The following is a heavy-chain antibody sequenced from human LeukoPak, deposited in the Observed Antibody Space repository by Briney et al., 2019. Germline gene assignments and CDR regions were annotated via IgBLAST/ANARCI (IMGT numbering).Heavy chain of an antibody. D-gene: IGHD3/OR15-3a*01. V-gene: IGHV3-7*01. Sequence: PGGSLRLSCAASGFSFRSNWMSWVRQAPGKGLEWVSNIKQDGSEKYYVDSVKGRFTISRENDKNPQYLEMHRPRAEDTGVYCCVIESVSTFLDSVASLWGQGTLVTDCS. J-gene: IGHJ4*02. CDR1: GFSFRSNW. CDR2: IKQDGSEK. CDR3: VIESVSTFLDSVASL.